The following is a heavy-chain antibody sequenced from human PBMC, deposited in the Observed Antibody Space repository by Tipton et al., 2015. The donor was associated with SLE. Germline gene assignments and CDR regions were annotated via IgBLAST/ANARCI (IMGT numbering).Heavy chain of an antibody. V-gene: IGHV1-69*09. CDR2: IIPILGIA. CDR1: GGTFSSYT. J-gene: IGHJ4*02. D-gene: IGHD3-22*01. Sequence: QLVQSGAEVKKPGSSVKVSCKASGGTFSSYTISWVRQAPGQGLEWMGRIIPILGIANYAQKFQGRVTITADKSTSTAYMELSSLRSEDTAVYYCARGPFYYDSSGYYYDYWGQGTLVTVSS. CDR3: ARGPFYYDSSGYYYDY.